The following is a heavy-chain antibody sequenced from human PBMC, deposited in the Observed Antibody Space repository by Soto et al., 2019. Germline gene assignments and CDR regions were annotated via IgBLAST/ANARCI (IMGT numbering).Heavy chain of an antibody. CDR1: GFTFDDYA. V-gene: IGHV3-9*01. D-gene: IGHD6-13*01. Sequence: EVQLVESGGGFVQPGRSLRLSCAASGFTFDDYAMHWVRQAPGKGLEWVSGISWNSASVGDAGSVKGRFTISRDNAKNSLYLQMNSLRIEDTALYYCVKAAGQTYYYGLDVWGQGTTVTVSS. CDR2: ISWNSASV. CDR3: VKAAGQTYYYGLDV. J-gene: IGHJ6*02.